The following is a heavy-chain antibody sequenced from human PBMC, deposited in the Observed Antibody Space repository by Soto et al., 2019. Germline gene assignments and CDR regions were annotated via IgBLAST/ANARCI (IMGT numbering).Heavy chain of an antibody. CDR2: ISGSGGST. Sequence: GGSLRLSCAASGFTFSSYAMSWVRQAPGKGLEWVSAISGSGGSTYYADSVKGRFTITRDNSKNTLYLQMNSLRAEDTVVYYWAKGWAEESSLYSSSYFDYWGQGTLVTVSS. V-gene: IGHV3-23*01. J-gene: IGHJ4*02. CDR1: GFTFSSYA. CDR3: AKGWAEESSLYSSSYFDY. D-gene: IGHD6-6*01.